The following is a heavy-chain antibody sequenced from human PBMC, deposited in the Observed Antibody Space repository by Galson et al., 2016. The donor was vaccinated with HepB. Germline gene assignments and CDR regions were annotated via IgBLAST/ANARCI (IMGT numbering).Heavy chain of an antibody. CDR3: ARDPGRIAAAGHLDS. Sequence: SLRLSCAASGFIVSSHYMNWVRQAPGKGLEWVSIIYSGGATYYADYVKGRFTISRDNPTNALHLQLNSLRAEDTAVYYCARDPGRIAAAGHLDSWGQGTLVTVSS. D-gene: IGHD6-13*01. J-gene: IGHJ4*02. CDR2: IYSGGAT. CDR1: GFIVSSHY. V-gene: IGHV3-53*01.